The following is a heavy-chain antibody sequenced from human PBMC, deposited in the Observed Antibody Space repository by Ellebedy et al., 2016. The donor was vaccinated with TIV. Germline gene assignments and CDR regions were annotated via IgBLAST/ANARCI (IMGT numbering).Heavy chain of an antibody. CDR2: ISGSSTYI. Sequence: GESLKISCAASGFNFHNYAMNWVRQAPGKGLEWVSSISGSSTYIYYADSVKGRFAISRDNAKNSLYLQMNSLRAEDTAVYYCARKVPAPTTVPPNWYFDLWGRGTLVTVSS. V-gene: IGHV3-21*01. CDR3: ARKVPAPTTVPPNWYFDL. J-gene: IGHJ2*01. CDR1: GFNFHNYA. D-gene: IGHD4-17*01.